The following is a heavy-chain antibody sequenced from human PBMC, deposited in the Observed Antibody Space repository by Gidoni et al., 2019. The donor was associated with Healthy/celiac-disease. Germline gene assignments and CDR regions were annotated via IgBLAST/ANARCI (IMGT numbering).Heavy chain of an antibody. D-gene: IGHD1-26*01. CDR1: GGSISSGRYY. CDR2: IYTSGST. Sequence: QMHLQASGPALVQPSLTLSLTCTGSGGSISSGRYYWSWLRQPAGKGLEWIGRIYTSGSTNYNPSLKSRVTISVDTSKNQFSLKLSSVTAADTAVYYCARERVGATLNPVDYWGQGTLVTVSS. V-gene: IGHV4-61*02. J-gene: IGHJ4*02. CDR3: ARERVGATLNPVDY.